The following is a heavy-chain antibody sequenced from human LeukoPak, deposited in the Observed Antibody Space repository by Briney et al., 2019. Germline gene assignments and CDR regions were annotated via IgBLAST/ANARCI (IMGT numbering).Heavy chain of an antibody. CDR1: GGSISRTDYN. J-gene: IGHJ4*02. Sequence: SETLSLTCSVSGGSISRTDYNWGWIRQPPGKGLEWVGSIYYTGSTFYNPSLKSRVTISADTSKNQLSLKLSSVTAADTAVYYCPRHPASHCSTATCYTGGVFDYWGQGTLVTVSS. CDR3: PRHPASHCSTATCYTGGVFDY. CDR2: IYYTGST. V-gene: IGHV4-39*01. D-gene: IGHD2-2*01.